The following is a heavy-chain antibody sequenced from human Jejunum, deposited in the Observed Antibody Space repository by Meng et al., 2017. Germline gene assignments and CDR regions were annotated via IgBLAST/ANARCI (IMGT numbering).Heavy chain of an antibody. D-gene: IGHD1-26*01. V-gene: IGHV3-11*04. CDR2: ISSSGTII. Sequence: VRVLCAVGGLGQPGWSLRLSCAASGFTFSDYYMSWIRQAPGKGLEWVSYISSSGTIIYYADSVKGRFSISRDNGKNSLNLQMNGLRVDDTAVYFCARGSGNYAGWFDPWGQGTLVTVSS. J-gene: IGHJ5*02. CDR3: ARGSGNYAGWFDP. CDR1: GFTFSDYY.